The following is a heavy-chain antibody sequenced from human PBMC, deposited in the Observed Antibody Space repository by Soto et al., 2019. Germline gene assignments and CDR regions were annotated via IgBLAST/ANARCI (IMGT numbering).Heavy chain of an antibody. J-gene: IGHJ4*02. D-gene: IGHD3-3*01. V-gene: IGHV3-23*01. CDR3: AKPGVMSGYYRHNFDY. CDR1: GFSFSSYA. CDR2: ITGSSGST. Sequence: ELPLLESGGGLVQPGGSLRLSCAASGFSFSSYAMSWVRQAPGKGLEWVSAITGSSGSTYYADSVKGRFTISRDNSKNTLDLQMNSLRAEDTAVYYCAKPGVMSGYYRHNFDYWGQGILVTVSS.